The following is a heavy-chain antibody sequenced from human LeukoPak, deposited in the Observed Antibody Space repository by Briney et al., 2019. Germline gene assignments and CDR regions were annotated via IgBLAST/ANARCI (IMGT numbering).Heavy chain of an antibody. CDR1: GGSISSSSYY. Sequence: PSETLSLTCTVSGGSISSSSYYWGWIRQPPGKGLEWIGSIYYSGSTYYNPSLKSRVTVSVDTSKNQFSLKLSSVTAADTAVYYCARRRVWIQLWSFPEVNWFDPWGQGTLVTVSS. CDR2: IYYSGST. CDR3: ARRRVWIQLWSFPEVNWFDP. J-gene: IGHJ5*02. V-gene: IGHV4-39*07. D-gene: IGHD5-18*01.